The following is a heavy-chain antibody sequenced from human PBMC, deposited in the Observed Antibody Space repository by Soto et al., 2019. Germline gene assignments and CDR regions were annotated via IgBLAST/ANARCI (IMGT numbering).Heavy chain of an antibody. D-gene: IGHD4-17*01. V-gene: IGHV3-64D*06. CDR3: VHPRSTVQIPPT. CDR1: GFTFSMFS. CDR2: ISSNGDST. J-gene: IGHJ5*02. Sequence: PGGSLRLSCSASGFTFSMFSMHWVRQAPGKGLEYVSGISSNGDSTYYADSVKGRFTISRDNSKNTLYLQMSSLRAVDTAVYYCVHPRSTVQIPPTWGQGTRGTVSS.